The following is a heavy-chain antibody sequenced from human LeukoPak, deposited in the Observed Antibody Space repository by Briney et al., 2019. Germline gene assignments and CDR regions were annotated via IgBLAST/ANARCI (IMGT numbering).Heavy chain of an antibody. D-gene: IGHD2-21*02. Sequence: GGSLRLSCAASGFNFDEYGLSWVRQVPGKGLEWVSGINWSGGSTGYADSVKGRFTISRDNAKKSLYLQMNSLKTEDSALYYCARDSDSYYFDPPLSFHIWGQGTMVTVPS. V-gene: IGHV3-20*04. CDR2: INWSGGST. CDR1: GFNFDEYG. CDR3: ARDSDSYYFDPPLSFHI. J-gene: IGHJ3*02.